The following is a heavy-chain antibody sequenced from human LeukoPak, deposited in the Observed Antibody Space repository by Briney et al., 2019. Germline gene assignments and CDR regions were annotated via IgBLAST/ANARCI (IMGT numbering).Heavy chain of an antibody. CDR1: GFTFSTYG. D-gene: IGHD7-27*01. Sequence: GGSLRLSCAASGFTFSTYGMHWVRQAPGKGLEWVAFIRSDGSDKYYADSVKGRVTISRDNSKNTLYLQMNSLRAEDTAVYSCARAGVTNQLGQTYWYFDLWGRGTLVTVSS. J-gene: IGHJ2*01. V-gene: IGHV3-30*02. CDR2: IRSDGSDK. CDR3: ARAGVTNQLGQTYWYFDL.